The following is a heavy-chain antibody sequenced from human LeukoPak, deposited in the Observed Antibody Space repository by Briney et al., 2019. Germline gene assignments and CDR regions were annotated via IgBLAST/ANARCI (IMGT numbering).Heavy chain of an antibody. V-gene: IGHV1-18*01. CDR3: ARGDSSSWYARPFDY. CDR2: ISAYNGNT. CDR1: GYTFTSYG. D-gene: IGHD6-13*01. J-gene: IGHJ4*02. Sequence: GASVKVSCKACGYTFTSYGISWVRQAPGQGLEWMGWISAYNGNTNYAQKLQGRVTMTTDTSTSTAYMELRSLGSDDTAVYYCARGDSSSWYARPFDYWGQGTLVTVSS.